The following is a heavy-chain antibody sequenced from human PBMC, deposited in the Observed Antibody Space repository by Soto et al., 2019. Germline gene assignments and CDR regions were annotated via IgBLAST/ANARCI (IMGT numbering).Heavy chain of an antibody. Sequence: GESLKISCKGSGYSVTNYWIAWVRQMPGKGLEWMGIIYPGDSDARYSPSFQDQVTFSADKSISTAYLQLSSLKASDTAVYYCARHLSVSRIAASLIWGQGTMVTVSS. J-gene: IGHJ3*02. V-gene: IGHV5-51*01. CDR2: IYPGDSDA. CDR1: GYSVTNYW. CDR3: ARHLSVSRIAASLI. D-gene: IGHD6-6*01.